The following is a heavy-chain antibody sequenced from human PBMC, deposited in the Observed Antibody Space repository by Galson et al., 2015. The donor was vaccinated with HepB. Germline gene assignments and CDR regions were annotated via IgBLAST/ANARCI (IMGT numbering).Heavy chain of an antibody. V-gene: IGHV5-10-1*01. CDR1: GYSFTSYW. CDR3: RRHGGPHSYKCSGYYL. J-gene: IGHJ5*02. D-gene: IGHD3-22*01. CDR2: IDPSDSYI. Sequence: QSGAEVKKPGESLRISCKGSGYSFTSYWISWVRQMPGKGLEWMGRIDPSDSYIHYSPSFQGPVPIPADKPFSHAYLQWSSLKAPTPAMYNCRRHGGPHSYKCSGYYLWGKGTLAPASS.